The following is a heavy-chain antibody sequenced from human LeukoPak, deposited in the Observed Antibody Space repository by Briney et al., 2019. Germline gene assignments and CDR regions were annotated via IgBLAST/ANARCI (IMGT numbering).Heavy chain of an antibody. J-gene: IGHJ3*02. Sequence: GGSLRLSCAASGFTVSSNYMSWVRQAPGKGLEWVSVIYSGGSTYYADSVKGRFTISRDNSKNTLYLQMDSLRAEDTAVYYCARDLRGGYNAFDIWGQGTMVTVSS. CDR2: IYSGGST. D-gene: IGHD5-12*01. V-gene: IGHV3-53*01. CDR3: ARDLRGGYNAFDI. CDR1: GFTVSSNY.